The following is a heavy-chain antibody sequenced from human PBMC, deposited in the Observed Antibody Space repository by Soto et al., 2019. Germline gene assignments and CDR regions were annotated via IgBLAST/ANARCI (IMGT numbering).Heavy chain of an antibody. V-gene: IGHV1-69*13. J-gene: IGHJ3*02. CDR1: GGTFSSYA. CDR2: IIPIFGTA. Sequence: GASVKVSCKASGGTFSSYAISWVRQAPGQGLEWMGGIIPIFGTANYAQKFQGRVTITADESTSTAYMELSSLRSEDTAVYYCARCGGGDSSGSYNAFDIWGQGTMVTV. CDR3: ARCGGGDSSGSYNAFDI. D-gene: IGHD3-22*01.